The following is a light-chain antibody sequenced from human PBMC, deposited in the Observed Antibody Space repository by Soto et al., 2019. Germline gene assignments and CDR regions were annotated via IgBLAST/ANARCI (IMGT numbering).Light chain of an antibody. CDR1: SSDVGGYNY. CDR3: CSYAGSYTHYV. Sequence: QSVLTQPRSVSGSPGQSVTISCTGTSSDVGGYNYVSWYQQHPGKAPKLMIYDVSKRPSGVPDRFSGSKSGNTASLTISGLQVEDEADYYCCSYAGSYTHYVFGTGTKVTVL. V-gene: IGLV2-11*01. CDR2: DVS. J-gene: IGLJ1*01.